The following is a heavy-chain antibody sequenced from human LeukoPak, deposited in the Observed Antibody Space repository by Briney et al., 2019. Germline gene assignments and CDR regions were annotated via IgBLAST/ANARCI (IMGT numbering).Heavy chain of an antibody. Sequence: GGSLRLSCAASGFTFSSYGMHWVRQAPGKGLEWVAVISYDGSNKYYADSVKGRFTISRDNSKNTLYLQMNSLRAEDTALYYCAKDRVVRGGPPFDYWGQGTLVTVSS. CDR1: GFTFSSYG. D-gene: IGHD3-10*01. J-gene: IGHJ4*02. CDR3: AKDRVVRGGPPFDY. CDR2: ISYDGSNK. V-gene: IGHV3-30*18.